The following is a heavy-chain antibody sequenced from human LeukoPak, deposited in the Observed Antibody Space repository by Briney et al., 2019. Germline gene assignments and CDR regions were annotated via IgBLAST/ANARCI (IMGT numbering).Heavy chain of an antibody. Sequence: GSLSLSCAASGFTFSQYWMSWVRQAPGKGLEWVAKIKEDGGEIYYVDSVKGRFTISRDNAKKSLFLHMNSLRGEDTAVYYCVRENYYFDYWGQGTLVTVSS. V-gene: IGHV3-7*01. CDR3: VRENYYFDY. CDR1: GFTFSQYW. J-gene: IGHJ4*02. CDR2: IKEDGGEI.